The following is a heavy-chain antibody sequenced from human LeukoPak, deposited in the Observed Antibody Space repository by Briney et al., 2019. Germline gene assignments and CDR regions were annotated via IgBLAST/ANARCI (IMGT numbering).Heavy chain of an antibody. J-gene: IGHJ4*02. D-gene: IGHD3-22*01. CDR2: MFYSENP. CDR3: ARVRFSSGYYLYFDY. Sequence: SETLSLTCTVSGVSIRSYYWTWIRQPPGKGLEWIGYMFYSENPNSNPSLKSRVTISVDTSKNHSSLRLNSVTAADTAVYYCARVRFSSGYYLYFDYWGQGALVTVSS. CDR1: GVSIRSYY. V-gene: IGHV4-59*01.